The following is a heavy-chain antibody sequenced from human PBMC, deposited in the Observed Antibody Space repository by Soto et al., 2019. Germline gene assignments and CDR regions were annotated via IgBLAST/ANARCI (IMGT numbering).Heavy chain of an antibody. V-gene: IGHV1-3*01. CDR3: AREDDSSGWYGY. CDR2: LNAGNGNT. D-gene: IGHD6-19*01. CDR1: GYTFTNYA. J-gene: IGHJ4*02. Sequence: ASVKVSCKASGYTFTNYAMHWVRQAPGQRFEWMGWLNAGNGNTKYSQKFQGTVTITRDTFASTAYMELTSLRSEDTAVYYCAREDDSSGWYGYWGQGTLVTVSS.